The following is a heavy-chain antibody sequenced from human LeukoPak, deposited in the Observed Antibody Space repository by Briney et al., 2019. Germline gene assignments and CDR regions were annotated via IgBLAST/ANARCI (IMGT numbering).Heavy chain of an antibody. CDR2: IYYSGST. Sequence: PPETLSLTCTVSGGSISVGTYYWSWIRQPPGKGLEWIGYIYYSGSTYYHPSLKSRVSISVDTSKNQFSLKLSSVTAADTAVYYCARDRDGYNLDAFDIWGQGTMVTVSS. CDR1: GGSISVGTYY. V-gene: IGHV4-30-4*08. CDR3: ARDRDGYNLDAFDI. D-gene: IGHD5-24*01. J-gene: IGHJ3*02.